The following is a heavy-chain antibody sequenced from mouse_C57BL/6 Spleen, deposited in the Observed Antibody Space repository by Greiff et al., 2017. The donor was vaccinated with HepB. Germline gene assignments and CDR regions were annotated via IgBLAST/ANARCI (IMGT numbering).Heavy chain of an antibody. CDR1: GFTFSSYT. CDR3: ARQDYDGRLDY. D-gene: IGHD1-1*01. Sequence: EVNVVESGGGLVKPGGSLKLSCAASGFTFSSYTMSWVRQTPEKRLEWVATISGGGGNTYYPDSGKGRFTISRDNAKNTLYLQMSSLRSEDTALFYCARQDYDGRLDYWGQGTSLTVSS. CDR2: ISGGGGNT. V-gene: IGHV5-9*01. J-gene: IGHJ2*03.